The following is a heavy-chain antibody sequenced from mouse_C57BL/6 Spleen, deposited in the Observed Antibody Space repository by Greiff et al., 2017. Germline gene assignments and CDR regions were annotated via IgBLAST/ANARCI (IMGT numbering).Heavy chain of an antibody. Sequence: QVQLQQSGAELVKPGASVKISCKASGYAFSSYWMNWVKQRPGKGLEWIGQIYPGDGDTKYNGKFQGKATLTADTSSSTAYMQLSSLTSEDSAVDFCARDYGSSFYYFDYWGQGTTLTVSS. V-gene: IGHV1-80*01. D-gene: IGHD1-1*01. CDR1: GYAFSSYW. J-gene: IGHJ2*01. CDR3: ARDYGSSFYYFDY. CDR2: IYPGDGDT.